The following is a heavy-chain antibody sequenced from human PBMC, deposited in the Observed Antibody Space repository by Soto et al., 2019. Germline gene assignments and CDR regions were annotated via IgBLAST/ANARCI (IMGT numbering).Heavy chain of an antibody. CDR1: GFRFSDHY. V-gene: IGHV3-11*01. D-gene: IGHD3-10*01. Sequence: QVQLVESGGGLVEPGGSLRLSCAASGFRFSDHYMTWIRQAPGKGLEWVSKISSGGTTMYYADSVKGRFTVSRDNAQNSLHLQMNGLGAEDTDVYYCAGDPYYYGSAFWGQGTLVTVSS. J-gene: IGHJ4*02. CDR2: ISSGGTTM. CDR3: AGDPYYYGSAF.